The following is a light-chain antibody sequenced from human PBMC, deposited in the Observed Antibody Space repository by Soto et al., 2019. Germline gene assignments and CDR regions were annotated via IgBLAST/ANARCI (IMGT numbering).Light chain of an antibody. CDR2: EVS. J-gene: IGLJ1*01. V-gene: IGLV2-14*01. CDR1: SGDVGAYDY. Sequence: SVLTQPSSVYGSPGQWIAISCTGTSGDVGAYDYVSWYQHHPDKAPKLMIYEVSNRPSGVSDRFSGSKSVYTATLTISGLQAEDEADYYCASHTTSDTRVFGTGTKVTVL. CDR3: ASHTTSDTRV.